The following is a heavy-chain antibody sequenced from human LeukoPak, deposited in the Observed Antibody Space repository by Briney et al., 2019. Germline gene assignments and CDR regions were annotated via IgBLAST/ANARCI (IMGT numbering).Heavy chain of an antibody. CDR2: INPNSGGT. J-gene: IGHJ4*02. CDR3: ARDFAGAAAGIDY. D-gene: IGHD6-13*01. Sequence: ASVKVSCKASGYTFTGYYMHWVRQAPGQGLEWMGWINPNSGGTNYAQKFQGRVTMTRDTSISTAYMELSRLRSDDTAVYYCARDFAGAAAGIDYWGQGTLVTVSS. CDR1: GYTFTGYY. V-gene: IGHV1-2*02.